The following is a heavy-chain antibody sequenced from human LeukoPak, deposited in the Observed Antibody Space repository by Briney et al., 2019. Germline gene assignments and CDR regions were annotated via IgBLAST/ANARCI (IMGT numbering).Heavy chain of an antibody. CDR3: VRASGFCTNGVCPSFDP. J-gene: IGHJ5*02. CDR2: VSYDGTDT. V-gene: IGHV3-30*09. CDR1: GFTFDAFT. D-gene: IGHD2-8*01. Sequence: GGSLRLSCTASGFTFDAFTMNWVRRAPGKGLEWVATVSYDGTDTSYADSVKGRFAIFRDNSKNTLYLQMNSLRTEDTAVYYCVRASGFCTNGVCPSFDPWGQGTLVTVSS.